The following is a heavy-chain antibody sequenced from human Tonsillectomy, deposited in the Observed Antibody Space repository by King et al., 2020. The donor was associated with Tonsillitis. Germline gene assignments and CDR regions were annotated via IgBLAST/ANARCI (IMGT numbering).Heavy chain of an antibody. D-gene: IGHD4-17*01. V-gene: IGHV1-2*02. Sequence: QLVQSGAEVKKPGASLKVSCKASGYTFTGYYIHWVRQAPGQGLEWMGWINPNDGVRKYAQKFQGRVTMTRDTSISTAYMELGRLRSDDRAVYYCARLTTAPTAELYGMDVWGQGTAVTVSS. J-gene: IGHJ6*02. CDR2: INPNDGVR. CDR1: GYTFTGYY. CDR3: ARLTTAPTAELYGMDV.